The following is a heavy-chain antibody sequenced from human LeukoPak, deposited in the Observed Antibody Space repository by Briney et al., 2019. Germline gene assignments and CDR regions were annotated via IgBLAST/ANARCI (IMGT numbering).Heavy chain of an antibody. Sequence: SGPTLVKPTQPLTLTCTFSGFSLSTSGVGVGWIRQPPGRALEGLALIYWDDDKRYSPSLKSRLTITKDTSRNQVVLTMTNMDPVDTATYYCAHMIYSNSYFDYWGQGTLVTVSS. CDR3: AHMIYSNSYFDY. CDR2: IYWDDDK. D-gene: IGHD4-11*01. CDR1: GFSLSTSGVG. J-gene: IGHJ4*02. V-gene: IGHV2-5*02.